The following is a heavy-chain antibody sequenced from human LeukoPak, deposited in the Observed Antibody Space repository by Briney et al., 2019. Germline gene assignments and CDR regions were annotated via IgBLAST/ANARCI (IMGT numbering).Heavy chain of an antibody. CDR3: AKAGTGTTLYYYYYGMDV. J-gene: IGHJ6*02. Sequence: ASLRLSCAASGFTISSYAMSYLRQAPGKVLEWFSAISGSGGSTYYADSVKGRFTISRDNSKNTLYLQMNSLRAEDTAVYYCAKAGTGTTLYYYYYGMDVWGQGTTVTVSS. V-gene: IGHV3-23*01. CDR1: GFTISSYA. CDR2: ISGSGGST. D-gene: IGHD1-7*01.